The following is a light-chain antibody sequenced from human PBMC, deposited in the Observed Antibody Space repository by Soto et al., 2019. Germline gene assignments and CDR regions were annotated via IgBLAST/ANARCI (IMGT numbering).Light chain of an antibody. Sequence: QSALTQPASVSGSPGQSITISCTGTISDVGGYSYVSWYQQHPGKAPKLIIYEVNYRPSGVSNRFSGSKSGNTASLTISGLQAEDEADYYCSSFTSTSTYVFGTGTQLNVL. CDR1: ISDVGGYSY. CDR3: SSFTSTSTYV. V-gene: IGLV2-14*01. CDR2: EVN. J-gene: IGLJ1*01.